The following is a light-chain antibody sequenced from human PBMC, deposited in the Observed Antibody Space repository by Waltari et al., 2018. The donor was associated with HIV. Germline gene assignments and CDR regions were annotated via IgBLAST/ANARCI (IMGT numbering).Light chain of an antibody. CDR1: ENVKSTY. J-gene: IGKJ1*01. V-gene: IGKV3-20*01. Sequence: EIVLTQSPGTLSLSPGERAALSCRASENVKSTYLAWYQQRPGQGPRLPMYGSSSRASGIPERFVGSGSGTDFTLNITRLEPEDFAMYYCQQYGSSFWTFGQGTKVEMK. CDR3: QQYGSSFWT. CDR2: GSS.